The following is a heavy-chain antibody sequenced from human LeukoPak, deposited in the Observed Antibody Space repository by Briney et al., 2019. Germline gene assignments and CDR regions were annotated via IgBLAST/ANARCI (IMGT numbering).Heavy chain of an antibody. D-gene: IGHD6-19*01. CDR2: ISWNSGSI. V-gene: IGHV3-9*03. CDR1: GFTFDDYA. Sequence: GRSLRLSCAASGFTFDDYAMPWVRQAPGKGLDWVSGISWNSGSIGYADSVKGRFTISRDNAKNSLYLQMNSLRAEDMALYYCAKGYSSGWGPFDYWGQGTLVTVSS. J-gene: IGHJ4*02. CDR3: AKGYSSGWGPFDY.